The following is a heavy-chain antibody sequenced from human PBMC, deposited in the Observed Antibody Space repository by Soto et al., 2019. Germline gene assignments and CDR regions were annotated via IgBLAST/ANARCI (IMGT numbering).Heavy chain of an antibody. V-gene: IGHV4-59*01. CDR1: GGSISSYY. CDR2: IYYSGST. Sequence: SETLSLTCTVSGGSISSYYWSWIRQPPGKGLEWIGYIYYSGSTNYNPSLKSRVTISVDTSKNQFSLKLSSVTAADTAVYYCARSMVRGVITTLFQHWGQGTLVTVSS. CDR3: ARSMVRGVITTLFQH. D-gene: IGHD3-10*01. J-gene: IGHJ1*01.